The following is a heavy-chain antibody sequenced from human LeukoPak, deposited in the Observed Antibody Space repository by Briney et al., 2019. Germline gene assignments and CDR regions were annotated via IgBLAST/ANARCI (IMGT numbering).Heavy chain of an antibody. J-gene: IGHJ4*02. CDR1: GFDFSSNW. CDR3: AKDHYWSIDY. Sequence: GGSLRLSCAASGFDFSSNWIHWVRHAPGQGLVWVSRIKGDGISTNYADSVKGRFTISRDIAKNTLYLQMNSLRAEDTGVYYCAKDHYWSIDYWGRGTLVTVSS. D-gene: IGHD3-3*01. V-gene: IGHV3-74*01. CDR2: IKGDGIST.